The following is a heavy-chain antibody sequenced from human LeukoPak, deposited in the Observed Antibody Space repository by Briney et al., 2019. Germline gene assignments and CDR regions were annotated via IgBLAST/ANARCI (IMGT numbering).Heavy chain of an antibody. V-gene: IGHV4-39*07. D-gene: IGHD3-22*01. J-gene: IGHJ4*02. CDR3: ARAGGGDYYDSSGYPRD. CDR1: GGSISSSSYY. CDR2: IYYSGST. Sequence: SETLSLTCTVSGGSISSSSYYWGWIRQPPGKGLEWIGSIYYSGSTYSNPSLQSRVTISVDTSKNQFSLKLNSVTAADTAVYYCARAGGGDYYDSSGYPRDWGQGTLVTVSS.